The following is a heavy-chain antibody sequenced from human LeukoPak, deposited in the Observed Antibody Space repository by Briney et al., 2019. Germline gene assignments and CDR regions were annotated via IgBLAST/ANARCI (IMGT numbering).Heavy chain of an antibody. CDR1: GFTFSSYA. D-gene: IGHD2-2*01. CDR2: ISGSGGST. Sequence: GGSLRLSCAASGFTFSSYAMSWVRQAPGEGLEWVSAISGSGGSTYYADSVKGRFTISRDNSKNTLYLQMNSLRAEDTAVYYCAKGAGQYQLLSAFDYWGQGTLVTVSS. CDR3: AKGAGQYQLLSAFDY. V-gene: IGHV3-23*01. J-gene: IGHJ4*02.